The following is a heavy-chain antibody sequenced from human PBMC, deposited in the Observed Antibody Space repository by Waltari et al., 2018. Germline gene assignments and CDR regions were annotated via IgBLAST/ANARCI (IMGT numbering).Heavy chain of an antibody. Sequence: QVQLVQSGAEVKKPGASVKVSCKASGYPFTRYDINWVRQSTGQGLEWMGWMNPNSGNTGYAQKFQGRVTMTRNTSISTAYMELSSLRSEDTAVYYCARGILWFGELYRPYYFDYWGQGTLVTVSS. CDR3: ARGILWFGELYRPYYFDY. D-gene: IGHD3-10*01. CDR2: MNPNSGNT. V-gene: IGHV1-8*01. CDR1: GYPFTRYD. J-gene: IGHJ4*02.